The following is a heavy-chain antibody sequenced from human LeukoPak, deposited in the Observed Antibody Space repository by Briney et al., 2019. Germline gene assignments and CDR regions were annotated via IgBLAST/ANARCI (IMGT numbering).Heavy chain of an antibody. Sequence: GGSLRLSCAASGFTFDDYAMHWVRQVLGKGLEWVSLTSGDGGSTYYADSEKGRFIMSRDNSKNSLYLQMNSLRTEDTALYFCAKDRSWDRSGYTAFDIWGQGTMVTVSS. D-gene: IGHD3-22*01. CDR1: GFTFDDYA. V-gene: IGHV3-43*02. J-gene: IGHJ3*02. CDR3: AKDRSWDRSGYTAFDI. CDR2: TSGDGGST.